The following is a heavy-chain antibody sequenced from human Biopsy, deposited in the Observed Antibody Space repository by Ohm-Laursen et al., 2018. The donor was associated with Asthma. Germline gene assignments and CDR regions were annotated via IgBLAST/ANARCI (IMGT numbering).Heavy chain of an antibody. CDR1: GYTFTSD. CDR2: IDPNSDGT. D-gene: IGHD3-16*01. Sequence: ASVKVSCKASGYTFTSDINWVRQATGQGLEWMGRIDPNSDGTNYAQKFLGRVTMTRDTSANTAFMVLSRLRSDDTAVYYCARIKIRIGAGTDRYFDLWGRGTLVTVSS. J-gene: IGHJ2*01. CDR3: ARIKIRIGAGTDRYFDL. V-gene: IGHV1-2*06.